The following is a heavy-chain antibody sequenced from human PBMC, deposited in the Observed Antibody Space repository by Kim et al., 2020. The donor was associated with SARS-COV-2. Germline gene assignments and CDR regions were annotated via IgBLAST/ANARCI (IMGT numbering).Heavy chain of an antibody. Sequence: GGSLRLSCAASGFTFSSYGMSSVRQAPGKGLEWVSAISDRGARTYYADSVKGRFTISRDNSNNTLCLQMNSLTAEDTAVYYCAKWGTFCSSPTCYSFFDYWGQGILVTVSS. CDR2: ISDRGART. J-gene: IGHJ4*02. CDR1: GFTFSSYG. V-gene: IGHV3-23*01. CDR3: AKWGTFCSSPTCYSFFDY. D-gene: IGHD2-2*01.